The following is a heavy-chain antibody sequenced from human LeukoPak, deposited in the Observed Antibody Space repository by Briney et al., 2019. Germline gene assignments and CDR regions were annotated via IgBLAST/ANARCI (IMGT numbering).Heavy chain of an antibody. CDR2: MNPNSGNT. CDR1: GYTFTSYD. V-gene: IGHV1-8*03. Sequence: ASVKVSCKASGYTFTSYDINWVRQATGQGLEWMGWMNPNSGNTGYAQKFQGRVTITRNTSISTAYMELSSLRSEDTAVYYCARFPNYGGNSDYWGQGTLVTVSS. D-gene: IGHD4-23*01. CDR3: ARFPNYGGNSDY. J-gene: IGHJ4*02.